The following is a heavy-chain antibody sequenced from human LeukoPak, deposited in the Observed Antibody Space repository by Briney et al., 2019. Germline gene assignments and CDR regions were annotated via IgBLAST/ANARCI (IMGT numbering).Heavy chain of an antibody. CDR1: GGSISSSSYY. V-gene: IGHV4-39*01. D-gene: IGHD2-8*01. CDR3: ASWGYCTNGVCYTTWFDP. Sequence: SETLSLTCTVSGGSISSSSYYWGWIRQPPGKGLEWIGSIYYSGSTYYNPSLKSRVTISVDTSKNQSSLKLSSVTAADRAVYSCASWGYCTNGVCYTTWFDPWGQGTLVTVSS. CDR2: IYYSGST. J-gene: IGHJ5*02.